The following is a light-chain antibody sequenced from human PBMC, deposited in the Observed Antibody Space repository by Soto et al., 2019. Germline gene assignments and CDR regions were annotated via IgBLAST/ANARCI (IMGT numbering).Light chain of an antibody. V-gene: IGKV3-15*01. J-gene: IGKJ5*01. CDR2: DAS. CDR1: QSISSN. Sequence: EIVMTQSPATLSVSPGERATLSCRASQSISSNLGWYQQKPGQAPSLLIYDASTRATGIPARFSGSGSGTEFTLTISSLRSEDFAVYYCQQYNNWPPLTFGQGTRLEIK. CDR3: QQYNNWPPLT.